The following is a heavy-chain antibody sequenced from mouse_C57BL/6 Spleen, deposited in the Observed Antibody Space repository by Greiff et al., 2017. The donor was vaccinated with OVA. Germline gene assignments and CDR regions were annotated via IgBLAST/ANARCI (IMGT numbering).Heavy chain of an antibody. D-gene: IGHD2-4*01. CDR2: IYPGVGDT. V-gene: IGHV1-82*01. J-gene: IGHJ2*01. Sequence: QVQLQQSGPELVKPGASVKISCKASGYAFSSSWMNWVKQRPGKGLEWIGRIYPGVGDTNYNGKFKGKATLTADKSSSTAYMQLSSLTSEDSAVYFCARSYYDYDGYFDYWGKGTTLTVSS. CDR1: GYAFSSSW. CDR3: ARSYYDYDGYFDY.